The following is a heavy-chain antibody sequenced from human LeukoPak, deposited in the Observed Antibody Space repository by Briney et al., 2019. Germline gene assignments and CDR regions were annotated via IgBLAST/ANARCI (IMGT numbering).Heavy chain of an antibody. CDR2: IYYSGST. V-gene: IGHV4-59*08. CDR3: ARHQGGYFYFDY. J-gene: IGHJ4*02. CDR1: GGSISSYY. Sequence: PSETLSLTCTVSGGSISSYYWSWIRQPPGKGLEWIGYIYYSGSTKYNPSLKSRVTISVDTSKNQFSLNLSSVTAADTAVYYCARHQGGYFYFDYWGQGTLVTVS. D-gene: IGHD1-26*01.